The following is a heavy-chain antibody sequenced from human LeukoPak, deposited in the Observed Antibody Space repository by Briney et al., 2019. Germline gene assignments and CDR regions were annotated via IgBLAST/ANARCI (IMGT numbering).Heavy chain of an antibody. CDR1: GYTFTGYY. CDR2: INPNSGGT. Sequence: ASVKVSCKASGYTFTGYYMHWVRQAPGQGLEWMGWINPNSGGTNYAQKFQGRVTMTRDTSISTAYMELSRLRSEDTAVYYCATATHIVGATTDYWGQGTLVTVSS. D-gene: IGHD1-26*01. CDR3: ATATHIVGATTDY. J-gene: IGHJ4*02. V-gene: IGHV1-2*02.